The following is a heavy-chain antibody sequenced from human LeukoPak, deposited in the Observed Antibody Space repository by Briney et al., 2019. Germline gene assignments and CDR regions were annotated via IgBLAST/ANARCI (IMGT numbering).Heavy chain of an antibody. D-gene: IGHD3-22*01. CDR1: GFTFSSSA. CDR2: ISASGGST. Sequence: GGSLRLSCAASGFTFSSSAMSWVRQVPGKGLEWVSGISASGGSTSYADSVRGRFTISRDNSKNTLYVQMNGLRDEDTAMYYCARGDDSGYYDYFDYWGQGALVTVSS. CDR3: ARGDDSGYYDYFDY. V-gene: IGHV3-23*01. J-gene: IGHJ4*02.